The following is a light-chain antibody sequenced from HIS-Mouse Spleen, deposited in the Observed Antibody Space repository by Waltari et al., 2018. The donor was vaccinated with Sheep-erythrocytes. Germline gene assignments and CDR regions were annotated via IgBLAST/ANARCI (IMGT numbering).Light chain of an antibody. Sequence: QSALTQPASVSGSPGQSITISCTGTSSDVGSYNLVSWYQKHPGKAPKLMIYEGSKRPSGVSHRFSGSKSGNTASLTISGLQAEDEADYYCCSYAGSSTPWVFGGGTKLTVL. CDR1: SSDVGSYNL. V-gene: IGLV2-23*01. CDR3: CSYAGSSTPWV. CDR2: EGS. J-gene: IGLJ3*02.